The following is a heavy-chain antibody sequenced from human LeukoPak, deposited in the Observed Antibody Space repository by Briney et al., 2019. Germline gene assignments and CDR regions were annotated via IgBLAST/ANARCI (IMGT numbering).Heavy chain of an antibody. D-gene: IGHD1-7*01. CDR1: GGSISSSSYY. J-gene: IGHJ4*02. CDR2: IYYSGST. CDR3: AREPFDWNSNPFDY. Sequence: PSETLSLTCTVSGGSISSSSYYWGWIRQPPGKGLEWIGSIYYSGSTYYNPSLKSRVTISVDTSKNQFSLKLSSVTAADTAVYYCAREPFDWNSNPFDYWGQGTLVTVSS. V-gene: IGHV4-39*07.